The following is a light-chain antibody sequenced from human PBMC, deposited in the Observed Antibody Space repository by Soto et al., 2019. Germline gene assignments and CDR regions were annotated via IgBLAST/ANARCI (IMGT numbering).Light chain of an antibody. CDR3: QQYNSSPWT. CDR1: QTISDY. CDR2: AAS. V-gene: IGKV1-39*01. Sequence: DIHMTQSPSSLPASVGDIFTITCRTSQTISDYLTWYQHKPGQAPKLLISAASSLQSGVPSRFSGSGSGTDFTLTISSLQPDDFATYYCQQYNSSPWTFGHGTQVDI. J-gene: IGKJ1*01.